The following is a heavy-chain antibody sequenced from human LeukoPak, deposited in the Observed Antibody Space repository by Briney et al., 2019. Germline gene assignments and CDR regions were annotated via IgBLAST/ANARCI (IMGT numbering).Heavy chain of an antibody. J-gene: IGHJ5*02. Sequence: SETLSLTCAVSGYSISSGYYWGWIRQPPGKGLEWIGSIYHSGSTYYNPSLKSRVTISVDTSENQFSLKLSSVTAADTAVYYCARTYYYDRGFDPWGQGTLVTVSS. D-gene: IGHD3-22*01. CDR3: ARTYYYDRGFDP. V-gene: IGHV4-38-2*01. CDR1: GYSISSGYY. CDR2: IYHSGST.